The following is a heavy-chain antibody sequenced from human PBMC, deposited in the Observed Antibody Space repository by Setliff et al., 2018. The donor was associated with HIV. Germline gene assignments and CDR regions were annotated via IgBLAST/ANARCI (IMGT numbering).Heavy chain of an antibody. CDR2: IPSNSEYT. Sequence: PGGSLRLSCTASGFTFSRHAMTWVRQAPGKGLEWVSTIPSNSEYTIYADSVEGRFTISRDNNKNTLYLQMSSLRSEDTAVYYCARVQTMAVAGTQYYYMDVWGKGTTVTVSS. CDR1: GFTFSRHA. D-gene: IGHD6-19*01. V-gene: IGHV3-23*01. J-gene: IGHJ6*03. CDR3: ARVQTMAVAGTQYYYMDV.